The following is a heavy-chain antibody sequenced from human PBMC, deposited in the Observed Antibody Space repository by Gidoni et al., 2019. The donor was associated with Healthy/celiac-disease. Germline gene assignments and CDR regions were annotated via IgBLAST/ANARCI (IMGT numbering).Heavy chain of an antibody. CDR3: ARDGDSIAARRGYGY. CDR1: GDRVASNSAA. V-gene: IGHV6-1*01. J-gene: IGHJ4*02. Sequence: QVQLQQSGTGLGKPSQKRALTCASSGDRVASNSAAWNWIRQSPSRGLELLGSTYYSSKWYNDYAASVKSRITITPDTSKNQFSLQLNSVTPEDTAVYYCARDGDSIAARRGYGYWGQGTLVTVSS. CDR2: TYYSSKWYN. D-gene: IGHD6-6*01.